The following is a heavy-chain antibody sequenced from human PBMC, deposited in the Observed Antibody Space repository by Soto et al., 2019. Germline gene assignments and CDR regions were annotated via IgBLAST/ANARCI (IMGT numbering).Heavy chain of an antibody. J-gene: IGHJ5*02. CDR1: EFTFSNYA. CDR2: MYGSGTT. CDR3: ARQSGARPYDL. Sequence: GGSLRLSCAASEFTFSNYAMSWVRQAPGKGLEWVSVMYGSGTTYYADSVQGRSTISRDNSKNTLYLQMNSLTADDTAVYYCARQSGARPYDLWGQGTLVTVSS. V-gene: IGHV3-23*05.